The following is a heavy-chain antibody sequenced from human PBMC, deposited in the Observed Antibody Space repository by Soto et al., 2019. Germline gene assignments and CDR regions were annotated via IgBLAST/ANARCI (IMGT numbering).Heavy chain of an antibody. D-gene: IGHD1-26*01. V-gene: IGHV3-7*01. CDR3: ARTNSGSYFERDY. Sequence: PGGSLRLSCAASGFTFSNYWMTWVRQAPGKGLEWVANIKQDGSEKQYVDSVKGRFTISRDNTENSLFLQMDSLRAEDTAVYYCARTNSGSYFERDYWGQGTLVTV. CDR2: IKQDGSEK. CDR1: GFTFSNYW. J-gene: IGHJ4*02.